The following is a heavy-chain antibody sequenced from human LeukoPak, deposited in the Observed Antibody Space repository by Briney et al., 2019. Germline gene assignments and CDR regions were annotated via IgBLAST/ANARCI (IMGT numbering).Heavy chain of an antibody. CDR2: INSNSGNT. CDR3: ARSWSSGYYALYYFDY. J-gene: IGHJ4*02. V-gene: IGHV1-8*01. D-gene: IGHD3-22*01. Sequence: AASVKVSCNASGYTFTSYDINWVRQATGQGLEWMGWINSNSGNTGYAQKFQGRVTMTRNTSISTAYMELSSLRSEDTAVYYCARSWSSGYYALYYFDYWGQGTLVNLSS. CDR1: GYTFTSYD.